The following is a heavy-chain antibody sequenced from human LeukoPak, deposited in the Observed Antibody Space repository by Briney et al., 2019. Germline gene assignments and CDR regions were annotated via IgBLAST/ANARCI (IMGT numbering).Heavy chain of an antibody. CDR2: ITSSSNTI. Sequence: GGSLRLSCAASGFSFSTYSMNWVRQAPGKGLEWISYITSSSNTIYYADSVKGRFTISRDNDKNSLYLQMNSLRDEDTAVYYCARPRYCSGGSCYLSDWGQGTLVTVSS. D-gene: IGHD2-15*01. J-gene: IGHJ4*02. CDR3: ARPRYCSGGSCYLSD. V-gene: IGHV3-48*02. CDR1: GFSFSTYS.